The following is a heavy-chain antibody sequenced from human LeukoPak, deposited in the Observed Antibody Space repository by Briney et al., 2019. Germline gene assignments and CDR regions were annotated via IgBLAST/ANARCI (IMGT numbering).Heavy chain of an antibody. D-gene: IGHD6-13*01. J-gene: IGHJ4*02. V-gene: IGHV3-11*03. Sequence: KPGGSLRLSCAASGXTFSDYYMSWIRQAPGEGLEWVSYIRSSYTNYADSVKGRFTISRDIAKNSLYLQMNSLRAEDTAVYYCARLHSSTLDYWGQGTLVTVSS. CDR3: ARLHSSTLDY. CDR1: GXTFSDYY. CDR2: IRSSYT.